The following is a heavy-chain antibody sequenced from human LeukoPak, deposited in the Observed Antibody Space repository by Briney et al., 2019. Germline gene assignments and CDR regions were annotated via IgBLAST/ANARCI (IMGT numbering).Heavy chain of an antibody. Sequence: PGGSLILSCAASGFTFSSYAMSWVRQAPGKGLEWVSTISGSGGSTYYADSVRGRFTISRDNSKNTLYLQMNSLRAEDTAVYYCAKDLVYLGYCSSTSCYAYAFDIWGQGTMVTVSS. V-gene: IGHV3-23*01. J-gene: IGHJ3*02. D-gene: IGHD2-2*01. CDR2: ISGSGGST. CDR3: AKDLVYLGYCSSTSCYAYAFDI. CDR1: GFTFSSYA.